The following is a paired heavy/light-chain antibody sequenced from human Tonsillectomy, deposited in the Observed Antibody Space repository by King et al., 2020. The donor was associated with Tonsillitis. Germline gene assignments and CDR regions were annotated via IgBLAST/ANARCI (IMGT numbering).Light chain of an antibody. V-gene: IGKV4-1*01. J-gene: IGKJ1*01. Sequence: DIVMTQSPDSLALSLGERATINCKSSQSVLYTSNNRNYLAWYQQKPGQSPKLLISWASVRESGVPARFSGSGSGTDFTLTISDLQSEDVAVYYCLQHYSLWTFGQGTKVEIK. CDR1: QSVLYTSNNRNY. CDR3: LQHYSLWT. CDR2: WAS.
Heavy chain of an antibody. Sequence: QVTLKESGPTLVKPTQTLTLTCTYSGVSGDTSGMGVGWIRQSPGKALEWLALVFWGDFKPSNPSLQSRLAITRDISKNQVVLTMTDVGPADTATYSCVHWSGYSFDSWGRGILVTVSS. J-gene: IGHJ4*02. D-gene: IGHD3-3*01. CDR2: VFWGDFK. CDR3: VHWSGYSFDS. V-gene: IGHV2-5*02. CDR1: GVSGDTSGMG.